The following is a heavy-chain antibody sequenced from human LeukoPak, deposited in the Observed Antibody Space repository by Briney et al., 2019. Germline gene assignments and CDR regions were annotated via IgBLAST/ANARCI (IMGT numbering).Heavy chain of an antibody. J-gene: IGHJ4*02. CDR3: ARLGLYSSSWKYYFDY. CDR1: GFTFSTFG. D-gene: IGHD6-13*01. Sequence: GGSLRLSCVASGFTFSTFGMSWVRQAPGKGLEWVSAITGSGGNTEYADSVKGRFTISRDNSKNTLFLQMNSLRAEDTAVYYCARLGLYSSSWKYYFDYWGQGTLVTVSS. CDR2: ITGSGGNT. V-gene: IGHV3-23*01.